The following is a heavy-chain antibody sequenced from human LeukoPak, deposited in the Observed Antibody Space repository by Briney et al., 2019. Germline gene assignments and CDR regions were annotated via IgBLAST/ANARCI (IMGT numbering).Heavy chain of an antibody. CDR2: IRYDGSNK. CDR3: AKDLEWIQLWPGGDYFDY. J-gene: IGHJ4*02. CDR1: GFTFSSSG. Sequence: PGGSLRLSCAACGFTFSSSGMHWVRQAPGKGLEWVAFIRYDGSNKYYADSVKGRFTISRDNSKNTLYLQMNSLRTEDTAVYYSAKDLEWIQLWPGGDYFDYWGQGTLVTVSS. D-gene: IGHD5-18*01. V-gene: IGHV3-30*02.